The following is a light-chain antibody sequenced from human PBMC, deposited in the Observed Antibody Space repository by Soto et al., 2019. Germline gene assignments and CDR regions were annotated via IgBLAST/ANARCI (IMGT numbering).Light chain of an antibody. CDR1: SSDVGAYNY. CDR3: NSYTSRSRI. CDR2: DVS. V-gene: IGLV2-14*01. J-gene: IGLJ1*01. Sequence: QSALTQRASVSGSPGQSITISCTGTSSDVGAYNYVSWYQQHPGKAPKLMIYDVSYRPAGVSNRFSGSKSGNTASLTISGLQAEDAADYYCNSYTSRSRIFGTGTKVTVL.